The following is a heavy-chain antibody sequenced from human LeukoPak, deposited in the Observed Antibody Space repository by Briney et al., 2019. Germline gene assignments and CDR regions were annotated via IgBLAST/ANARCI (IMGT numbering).Heavy chain of an antibody. J-gene: IGHJ4*02. CDR2: INPNSGGT. D-gene: IGHD3-10*01. V-gene: IGHV1-2*02. CDR1: GYTFTGYY. Sequence: GASVKVSCKASGYTFTGYYMHWVRQAPGQGLEWMGWINPNSGGTNYAQKFQGRVTMTRDTSISTAYMELSRLRSDDTAVYYCARDFFSSGYYGSGSACDYWGQGTLVTVSS. CDR3: ARDFFSSGYYGSGSACDY.